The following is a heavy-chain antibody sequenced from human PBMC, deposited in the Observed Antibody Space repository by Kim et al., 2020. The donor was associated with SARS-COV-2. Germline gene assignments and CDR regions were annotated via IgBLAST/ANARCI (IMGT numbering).Heavy chain of an antibody. Sequence: SETLSLTCTVSGGSISSSSYYWGWIRQPPGKGLEWIGSIYYSGSTYYNPSLKSRGTISVDTSKNQFSLKLSSVTAADAAVYYCAGDRGGNEAFDIWGQGTMVTVSS. D-gene: IGHD3-16*01. CDR2: IYYSGST. J-gene: IGHJ3*02. CDR3: AGDRGGNEAFDI. V-gene: IGHV4-39*02. CDR1: GGSISSSSYY.